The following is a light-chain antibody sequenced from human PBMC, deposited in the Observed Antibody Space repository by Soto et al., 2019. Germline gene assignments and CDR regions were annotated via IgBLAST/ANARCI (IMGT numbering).Light chain of an antibody. CDR1: QSVSSSY. J-gene: IGKJ1*01. Sequence: EIVLTQSPGTLSLSPGERATLSCRASQSVSSSYLAWYQQKPGQAPRLLIYGASSRATGIPDRFSGGGSGTDFTPTISRLEPEDFAVYYCQQYGSSPETFGQGTKVDIK. V-gene: IGKV3-20*01. CDR3: QQYGSSPET. CDR2: GAS.